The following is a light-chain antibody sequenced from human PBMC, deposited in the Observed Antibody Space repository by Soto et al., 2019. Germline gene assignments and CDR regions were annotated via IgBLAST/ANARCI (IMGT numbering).Light chain of an antibody. Sequence: EIVLTQSPATLSLSPGERATLSCRASQSVSSYLAWYQQKPGQAPRLLIYDASNRATGIPARFSGSGSGTDVTHTISSLEPEDFAVYYCQQRSNWPPGYTFGQGTKLEIK. J-gene: IGKJ2*01. CDR2: DAS. V-gene: IGKV3-11*01. CDR1: QSVSSY. CDR3: QQRSNWPPGYT.